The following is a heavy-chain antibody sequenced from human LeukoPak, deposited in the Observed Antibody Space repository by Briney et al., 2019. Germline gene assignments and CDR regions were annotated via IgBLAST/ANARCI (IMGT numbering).Heavy chain of an antibody. CDR1: GFTFSDYY. V-gene: IGHV3-11*04. CDR3: AKDWAHIAARLDVPRY. D-gene: IGHD6-6*01. J-gene: IGHJ4*02. CDR2: ISSSGSTI. Sequence: PGGSLRLSCAASGFTFSDYYMSWIRQAPGKGLEWVSYISSSGSTIYYADSVKGRFTISRDNSKNTLYLQMNSLRAEDTAVYYCAKDWAHIAARLDVPRYWGQGTLVTVSS.